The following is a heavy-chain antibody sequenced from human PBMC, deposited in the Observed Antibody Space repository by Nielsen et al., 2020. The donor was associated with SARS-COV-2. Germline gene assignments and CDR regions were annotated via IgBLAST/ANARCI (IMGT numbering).Heavy chain of an antibody. V-gene: IGHV4-34*01. D-gene: IGHD3-9*01. J-gene: IGHJ6*02. CDR3: ARELGYYDILTGYYIGYYGMDV. CDR2: INHSGST. Sequence: WIRQPPGKGLEWIGEINHSGSTNYNPSLKSRVTISVDTSKNQFSLKLSSVTAADTAVYYCARELGYYDILTGYYIGYYGMDVWGQGTTVTVSS.